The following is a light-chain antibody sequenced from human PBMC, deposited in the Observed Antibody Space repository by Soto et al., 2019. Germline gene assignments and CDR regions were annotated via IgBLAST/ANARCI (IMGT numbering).Light chain of an antibody. CDR2: GDS. Sequence: QSVLTQPPSVSGAPGQRVTISCTGSSSNIGAGYDVNWYQQLPGTAPKLLIFGDSNRPSGVPDRFSGSKSGTSASLAITGLRVDDEVDNYCNSSASRLSGSDVSGPGPKFTVL. V-gene: IGLV1-40*01. J-gene: IGLJ1*01. CDR1: SSNIGAGYD. CDR3: NSSASRLSGSDV.